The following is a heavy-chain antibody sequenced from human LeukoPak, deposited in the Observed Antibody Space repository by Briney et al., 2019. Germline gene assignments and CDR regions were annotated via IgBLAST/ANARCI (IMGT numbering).Heavy chain of an antibody. CDR2: IKSKTDGGTT. CDR3: TTGLVVVAGTGRSKH. D-gene: IGHD2-15*01. J-gene: IGHJ1*01. V-gene: IGHV3-15*01. Sequence: PGGSLRLSCAASGFTVSSNYMSWVRQAPGKGLEWVGRIKSKTDGGTTDYAAPVKGRFTISRDDSKNTLYLQMNSLKTEDTAVYYCTTGLVVVAGTGRSKHWGQGTLVTVSS. CDR1: GFTVSSNY.